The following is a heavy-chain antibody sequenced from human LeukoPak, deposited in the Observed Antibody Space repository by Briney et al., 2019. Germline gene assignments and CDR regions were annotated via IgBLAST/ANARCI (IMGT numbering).Heavy chain of an antibody. CDR2: INHSGST. Sequence: SETLSLTCAVYGGSFSGYYWSWIRQPPGKGLEWIGEINHSGSTNYNPSLKSRVTISVDTSKNQFSLKLSSVTAADTAVYYCAKVKDTAFFRQPSTRPRPYFFYFLGQGTLVT. CDR1: GGSFSGYY. J-gene: IGHJ4*02. CDR3: AKVKDTAFFRQPSTRPRPYFFYF. V-gene: IGHV4-34*01. D-gene: IGHD5-18*01.